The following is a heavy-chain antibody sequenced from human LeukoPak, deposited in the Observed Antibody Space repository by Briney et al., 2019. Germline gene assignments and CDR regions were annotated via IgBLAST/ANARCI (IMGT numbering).Heavy chain of an antibody. J-gene: IGHJ4*02. CDR2: ISGSGGST. Sequence: PGGSLRLSCVASGFTFSSYAMSWVRQAPGKGLEWVSAISGSGGSTYYADSVKGRFTISRDNSKNTLYLQMNSLRAEDTAVYYCAKSRSGSANWALQIFDNWGQGALVTVSS. CDR1: GFTFSSYA. V-gene: IGHV3-23*01. CDR3: AKSRSGSANWALQIFDN. D-gene: IGHD1-1*01.